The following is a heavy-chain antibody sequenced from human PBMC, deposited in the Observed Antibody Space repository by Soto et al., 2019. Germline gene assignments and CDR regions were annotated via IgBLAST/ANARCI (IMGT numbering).Heavy chain of an antibody. Sequence: SETLSLTCTVSGGSISSYYWGWIRQPPGKGLEWIGNIYYSGSTNYNPSLKSRVTIAVDASKNQFSLKLSSVTAADTAVYYCARDKYFDYCGQGTLVTVSS. V-gene: IGHV4-59*01. CDR2: IYYSGST. J-gene: IGHJ4*02. CDR3: ARDKYFDY. CDR1: GGSISSYY.